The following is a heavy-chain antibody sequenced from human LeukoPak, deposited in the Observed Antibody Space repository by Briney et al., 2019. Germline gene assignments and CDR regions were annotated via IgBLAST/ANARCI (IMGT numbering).Heavy chain of an antibody. J-gene: IGHJ6*02. CDR1: GFTFSDFD. CDR2: IKTKTDSDAT. V-gene: IGHV3-73*01. D-gene: IGHD3-10*01. Sequence: PGGTLRLSCAASGFTFSDFDIHWVRQASGPGREWVGRIKTKTDSDATTYAASVKGRFTISRDDSKNTLYLQMNSLRAEDTAVYYCAKDQGSGRFGELFQDYYYYGMDVWGQGTTVTVSS. CDR3: AKDQGSGRFGELFQDYYYYGMDV.